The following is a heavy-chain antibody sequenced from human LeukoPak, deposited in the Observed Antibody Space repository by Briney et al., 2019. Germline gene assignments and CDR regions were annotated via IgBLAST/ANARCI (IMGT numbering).Heavy chain of an antibody. CDR3: AREDLIVGATYYFDY. CDR1: GGSISSYY. CDR2: IYYSGST. D-gene: IGHD1-26*01. Sequence: SETLSLTCTVSGGSISSYYWSWIRQPPGKGLEWIGYIYYSGSTNYNPSLKSRVTISVDTSKNQFSLKLSSVTAADTAVYYCAREDLIVGATYYFDYWGQGTLVTVSS. V-gene: IGHV4-59*01. J-gene: IGHJ4*02.